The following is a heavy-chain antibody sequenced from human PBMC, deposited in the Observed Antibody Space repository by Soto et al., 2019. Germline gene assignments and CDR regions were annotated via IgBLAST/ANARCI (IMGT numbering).Heavy chain of an antibody. CDR2: IDWDDDK. V-gene: IGHV2-70*01. CDR1: GFSLSTSGMC. J-gene: IGHJ6*02. D-gene: IGHD2-15*01. CDR3: AVAAAPLDYYYGMDV. Sequence: TLVNPTQTLTLTCTFSGFSLSTSGMCVSWIRQPPGKALEWLALIDWDDDKYYSTSLKTRLTISKDTSKNQVVLTMTNMDPVDTATYYCAVAAAPLDYYYGMDVWGQGTTVTVSS.